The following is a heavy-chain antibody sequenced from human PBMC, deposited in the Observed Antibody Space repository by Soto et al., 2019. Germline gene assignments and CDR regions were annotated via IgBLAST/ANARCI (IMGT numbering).Heavy chain of an antibody. V-gene: IGHV3-23*01. Sequence: GGSLRLSCAASGFTFSSYAMSWVRQAPGKGLEWVSAIRGSGGSTYYAYSVKGRFTISRDNSKNALYLQMNSLRAEDTAVYYCAKAPVDFGIYFDYWGQVTLVTVSS. CDR1: GFTFSSYA. D-gene: IGHD3-3*01. J-gene: IGHJ4*01. CDR3: AKAPVDFGIYFDY. CDR2: IRGSGGST.